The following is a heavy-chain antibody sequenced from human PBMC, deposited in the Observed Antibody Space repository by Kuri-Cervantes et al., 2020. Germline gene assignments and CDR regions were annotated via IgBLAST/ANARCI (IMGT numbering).Heavy chain of an antibody. CDR3: ARDANDILNDY. D-gene: IGHD3-9*01. Sequence: GESLKISCAASGFTFSDYYMSWTRQAPGKGLEWVSYISSSGSTIYYADSVKGRFTISRDNAKNSLYLQMNSLRAEDTAVYYCARDANDILNDYWGQGTLVTVSS. CDR2: ISSSGSTI. CDR1: GFTFSDYY. J-gene: IGHJ4*02. V-gene: IGHV3-11*04.